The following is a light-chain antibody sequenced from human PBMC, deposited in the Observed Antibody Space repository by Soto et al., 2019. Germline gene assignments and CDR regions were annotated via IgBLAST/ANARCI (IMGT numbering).Light chain of an antibody. Sequence: QSVLTQPPSVSGAPGQRVTISCTGSSSNIGDGYEVHWYQKLPGTAPKLLIYGNSNRPSGVPDRLSGSKSGTSASLAITGLRAEDEADYYCQSYDSSLSGWVFGGGTKLTVL. CDR2: GNS. V-gene: IGLV1-40*01. CDR1: SSNIGDGYE. CDR3: QSYDSSLSGWV. J-gene: IGLJ3*02.